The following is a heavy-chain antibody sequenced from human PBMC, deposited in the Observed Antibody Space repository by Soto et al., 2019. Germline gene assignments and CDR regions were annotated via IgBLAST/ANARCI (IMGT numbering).Heavy chain of an antibody. Sequence: QVQLQESGPGLVKPSQTLSLTCTVSGGSISSGGYYWSWIRQHPGKGLEWIGYIYYSGSTYYNPSLKSRVTISVDTSKNQFSLKLSSVTAADTAVYYCARGSAASYYGSGGSRGWFDPWGQGTLVTVSS. CDR2: IYYSGST. D-gene: IGHD3-10*01. CDR3: ARGSAASYYGSGGSRGWFDP. CDR1: GGSISSGGYY. V-gene: IGHV4-31*03. J-gene: IGHJ5*02.